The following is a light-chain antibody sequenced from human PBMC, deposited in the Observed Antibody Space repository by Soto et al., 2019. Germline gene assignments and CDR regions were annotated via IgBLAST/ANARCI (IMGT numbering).Light chain of an antibody. V-gene: IGKV3-20*01. Sequence: EIILTQSPGTLSLSPGERATLSCRASQSVSSSYLAWYQRKPGQAPRLLMYGASSRATGIPDRFSGSGSGTDFTLTISRLEPEDFAVYYRQQYGSSPFTFGGGTNVEIK. CDR2: GAS. CDR3: QQYGSSPFT. J-gene: IGKJ4*01. CDR1: QSVSSSY.